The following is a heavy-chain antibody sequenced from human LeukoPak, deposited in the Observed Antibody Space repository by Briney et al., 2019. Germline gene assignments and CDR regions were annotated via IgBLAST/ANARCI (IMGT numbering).Heavy chain of an antibody. CDR3: ARDVAYCGGDCPPDY. J-gene: IGHJ4*02. V-gene: IGHV1-46*01. CDR2: INPSGVST. Sequence: ASMKVSCKASGYTFTSYYMHWVRQGPGQGLAWMGIINPSGVSTSYAQKFQGIVTMTRDMSTSTVYMELSSLRSEDTAVYYCARDVAYCGGDCPPDYWGQGTLVTVSS. CDR1: GYTFTSYY. D-gene: IGHD2-21*02.